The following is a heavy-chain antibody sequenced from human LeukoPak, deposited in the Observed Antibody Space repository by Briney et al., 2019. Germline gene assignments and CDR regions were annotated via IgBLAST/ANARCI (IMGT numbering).Heavy chain of an antibody. J-gene: IGHJ3*01. Sequence: PSETLSLTCTVSGGPVSSGSYYWSWIRQPPGKGLEWIGYIYYSGSTNYNPSLKSRVTISVDTSKNQFSLKLSSVTAADTAVYYCARVPGGGTAANWGQGTMVTVSS. V-gene: IGHV4-61*01. CDR2: IYYSGST. CDR1: GGPVSSGSYY. CDR3: ARVPGGGTAAN. D-gene: IGHD1-7*01.